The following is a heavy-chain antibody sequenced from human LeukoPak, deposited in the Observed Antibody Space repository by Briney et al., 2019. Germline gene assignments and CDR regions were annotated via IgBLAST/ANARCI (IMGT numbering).Heavy chain of an antibody. CDR2: IKQDGSEK. CDR1: GFTFSSYW. D-gene: IGHD6-6*01. J-gene: IGHJ4*02. V-gene: IGHV3-7*04. CDR3: ARATRGSSSYSFDY. Sequence: GGSLRLSCAASGFTFSSYWMSWVRQVPGKGLEWVDNIKQDGSEKYYVDSVKGRFTISRDNAKKSLYLQMNSLRGEDTAVYYCARATRGSSSYSFDYWGQGTLVTVSS.